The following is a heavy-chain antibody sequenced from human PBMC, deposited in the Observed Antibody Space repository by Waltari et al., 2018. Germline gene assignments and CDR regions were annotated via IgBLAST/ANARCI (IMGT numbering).Heavy chain of an antibody. V-gene: IGHV3-53*01. CDR3: AKDRSYGHSLAN. CDR1: GFDVSSSY. CDR2: IHSGGNT. Sequence: EVQLVESGGGLLQRGGSLRLSGAGSGFDVSSSYMNWVRQAPGKGLEWVSGIHSGGNTYYADSVKGRFTISRDNSKNTLYLQMNSLRAEDTAVYYCAKDRSYGHSLANWGKGTLVTVSS. D-gene: IGHD4-17*01. J-gene: IGHJ4*02.